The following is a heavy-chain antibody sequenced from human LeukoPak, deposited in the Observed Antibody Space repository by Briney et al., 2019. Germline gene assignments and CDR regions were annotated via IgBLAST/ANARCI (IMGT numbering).Heavy chain of an antibody. Sequence: GGSLKLSCAASGFIFSGSAMHWVRQASGRGLEWVCRIRSKANNYATAYAASVKGRFTIFRDDSKNTAYLQMNSLKTEDTAVYYCTRIYGDSGYYFDYWGQGTLVTVSS. V-gene: IGHV3-73*01. J-gene: IGHJ4*02. CDR1: GFIFSGSA. CDR3: TRIYGDSGYYFDY. D-gene: IGHD4-17*01. CDR2: IRSKANNYAT.